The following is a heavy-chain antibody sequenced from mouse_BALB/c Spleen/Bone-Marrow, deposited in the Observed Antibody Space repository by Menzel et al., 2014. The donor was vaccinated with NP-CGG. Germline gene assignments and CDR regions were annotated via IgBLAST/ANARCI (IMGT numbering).Heavy chain of an antibody. CDR2: IWSDGST. D-gene: IGHD2-1*01. CDR1: GFSLTSYG. V-gene: IGHV2-6-1*01. J-gene: IGHJ4*01. CDR3: ARHSGGNYGYAMDY. Sequence: VKLVESGPGLVAPSQSLSITCTISGFSLTSYGVHWVRQPPGKGLAWLVVIWSDGSTTYNSALKSRLSISNDNSKSQVFLKMNSLQTDDTAMYYCARHSGGNYGYAMDYWGQGTSVTVSS.